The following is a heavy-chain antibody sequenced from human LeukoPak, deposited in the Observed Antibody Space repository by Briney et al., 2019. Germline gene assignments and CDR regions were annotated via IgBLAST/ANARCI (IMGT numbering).Heavy chain of an antibody. D-gene: IGHD2-2*03. Sequence: QPGGSLRLSCAASGFTFATYGMHWVRQAPGKGLEWVAFIWFDGYNKYYVDSVKGRFTISRDNSKNTLYLQMNSLRAEDTAVYYCANIANSLDIVVVPAAFNWGQGTLVTVSS. CDR3: ANIANSLDIVVVPAAFN. J-gene: IGHJ4*02. CDR2: IWFDGYNK. CDR1: GFTFATYG. V-gene: IGHV3-30*02.